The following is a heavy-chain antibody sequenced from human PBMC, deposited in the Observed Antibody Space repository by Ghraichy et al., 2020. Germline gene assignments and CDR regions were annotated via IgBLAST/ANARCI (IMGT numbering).Heavy chain of an antibody. Sequence: ASVKVSCEASGYTFTSYDINWVRLATGRGLEWMGWMNPNSGNTGYAQRFQGRVTMTRNTSINTAYMELSSLRSEDTAVYYCARDHRGRHNDAFDIWGQGTIVTVSS. CDR3: ARDHRGRHNDAFDI. CDR1: GYTFTSYD. CDR2: MNPNSGNT. J-gene: IGHJ3*02. V-gene: IGHV1-8*01. D-gene: IGHD1-14*01.